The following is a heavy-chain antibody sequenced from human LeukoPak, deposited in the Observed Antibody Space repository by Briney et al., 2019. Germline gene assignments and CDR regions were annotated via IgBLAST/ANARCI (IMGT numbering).Heavy chain of an antibody. J-gene: IGHJ4*02. CDR1: GFTFSRHS. V-gene: IGHV3-48*01. CDR3: ARHQRASQYYFDY. CDR2: MSDDTTNI. Sequence: GGSLRLSCAVSGFTFSRHSMSWVRQAPGRGLEWVSFMSDDTTNIYYADSVRGRFTISRDNAGNSPFLQMNSLRAEDTAVYYCARHQRASQYYFDYWGQGILVTVSS.